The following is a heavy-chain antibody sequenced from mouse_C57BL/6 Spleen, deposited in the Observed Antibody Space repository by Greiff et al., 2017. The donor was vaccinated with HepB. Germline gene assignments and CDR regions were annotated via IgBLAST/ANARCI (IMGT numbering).Heavy chain of an antibody. CDR3: ARQGLRDYFDY. D-gene: IGHD1-1*01. V-gene: IGHV1-82*01. J-gene: IGHJ2*01. CDR2: IYPGDGDT. CDR1: GYAFSSSW. Sequence: QVQLQQSGPELVKPGASVKISCKASGYAFSSSWMNWVKQRPGKGLEWIGRIYPGDGDTNYNGKFKGKATLTADKSSSTAYMQLSSLTSEDSAVYCCARQGLRDYFDYWGQGTTRTVSS.